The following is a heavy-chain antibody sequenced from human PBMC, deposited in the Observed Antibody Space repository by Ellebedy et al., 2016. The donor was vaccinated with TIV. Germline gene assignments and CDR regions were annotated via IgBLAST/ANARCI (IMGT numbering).Heavy chain of an antibody. CDR2: ISGSGGST. J-gene: IGHJ4*02. CDR3: ARDCGGDCYSDY. V-gene: IGHV3-23*01. CDR1: GFTFSSYA. D-gene: IGHD2-21*01. Sequence: GESLKISXAASGFTFSSYAMSWVRQAPGKGLEWVSAISGSGGSTYYADSVKGRFTISRDNSKNTLYLQMNSLRAEDTAVYYCARDCGGDCYSDYWGQGTLVTVSS.